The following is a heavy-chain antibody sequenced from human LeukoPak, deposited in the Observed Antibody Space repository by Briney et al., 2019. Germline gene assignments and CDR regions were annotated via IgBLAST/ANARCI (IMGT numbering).Heavy chain of an antibody. CDR2: IYYSGST. CDR3: ARSTMVRGVISNLDY. D-gene: IGHD3-10*01. V-gene: IGHV4-39*01. Sequence: SETLSLTCTVSGGSISSSSHYWGWIRQPPGKGLEWIGSIYYSGSTHYNPSLKSRVTISVDTSKNQFSLKLSSVTAADTAVYYCARSTMVRGVISNLDYWGQGTPVTVSS. CDR1: GGSISSSSHY. J-gene: IGHJ4*02.